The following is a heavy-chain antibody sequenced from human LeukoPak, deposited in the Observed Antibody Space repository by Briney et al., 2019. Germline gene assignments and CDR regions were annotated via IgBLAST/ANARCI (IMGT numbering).Heavy chain of an antibody. J-gene: IGHJ4*02. D-gene: IGHD1-26*01. CDR3: ANRFNRVKWELLRFDY. Sequence: GGSLRLSCAASGFTFSSYAMSWVRQAPGKGLEWVSAISGSGGSTYYADSVKGRFTISRDNSKNTLYLQMNSLRAEDTAVYYCANRFNRVKWELLRFDYWGQGTLVTVSS. CDR1: GFTFSSYA. V-gene: IGHV3-23*01. CDR2: ISGSGGST.